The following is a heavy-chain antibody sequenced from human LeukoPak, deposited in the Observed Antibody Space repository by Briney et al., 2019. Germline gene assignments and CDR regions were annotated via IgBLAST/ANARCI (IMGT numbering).Heavy chain of an antibody. Sequence: ASVKVSCKASGFTFTSSAMQWVRQARGQRLEWIGWIVVGSGNTNYAQKFQERVTITRDMSTSTAYMELSSLRSEDTAVYYCAADVVGAKSRFDLWGQGTLVTVSS. CDR1: GFTFTSSA. CDR2: IVVGSGNT. V-gene: IGHV1-58*02. D-gene: IGHD1-26*01. CDR3: AADVVGAKSRFDL. J-gene: IGHJ5*02.